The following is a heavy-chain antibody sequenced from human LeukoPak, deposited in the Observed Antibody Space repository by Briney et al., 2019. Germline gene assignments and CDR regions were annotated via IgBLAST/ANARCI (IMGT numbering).Heavy chain of an antibody. CDR3: ASDLTYYYGSGSFYMDV. J-gene: IGHJ6*03. V-gene: IGHV1-69*13. D-gene: IGHD3-10*01. CDR2: IIPIFGTA. CDR1: GYTFTSYD. Sequence: ASVKVSCKASGYTFTSYDINWVRQATGQGLEWMGGIIPIFGTANYAQKFQGRVTITADESTSTAYMELSSLRSEDTAVYYCASDLTYYYGSGSFYMDVWGKGTTVTISS.